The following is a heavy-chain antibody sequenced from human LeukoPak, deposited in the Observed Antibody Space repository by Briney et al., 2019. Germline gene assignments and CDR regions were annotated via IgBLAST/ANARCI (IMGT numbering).Heavy chain of an antibody. CDR3: ARGSNSGRGALDF. Sequence: PGGSLRLSCAASGFTFGSYSMNWVRQAPGKGLEWVSYISSSNSTIYYRDSVKGRFTISRDNAENSLYLQMNSLRGEDTAVYYCARGSNSGRGALDFWGQGTLVTVSS. CDR1: GFTFGSYS. V-gene: IGHV3-48*04. CDR2: ISSSNSTI. J-gene: IGHJ4*02. D-gene: IGHD3-10*02.